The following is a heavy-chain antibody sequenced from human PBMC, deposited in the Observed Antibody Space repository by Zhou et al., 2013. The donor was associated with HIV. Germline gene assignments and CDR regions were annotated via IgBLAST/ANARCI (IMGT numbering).Heavy chain of an antibody. CDR1: GGTFSSYA. CDR2: IIPIFGTA. J-gene: IGHJ6*03. V-gene: IGHV1-69*05. D-gene: IGHD1-7*01. CDR3: ARGGTGTHRNYYYYMDV. Sequence: QVQLVQSGAEVKKPGSSVKVSCKASGGTFSSYAISWVRQAPGQGLEWMGGIIPIFGTANYAQKFQGRVTITTDESTSTAYMELSSLRSEDTAVYYCARGGTGTHRNYYYYMDVWGQRDHGSPSP.